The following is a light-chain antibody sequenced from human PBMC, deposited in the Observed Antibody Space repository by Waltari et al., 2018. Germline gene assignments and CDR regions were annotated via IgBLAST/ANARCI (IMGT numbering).Light chain of an antibody. J-gene: IGKJ2*03. Sequence: DIVMTQSPDSLAVSLGERATINCKSSRTVLHSPNNKYYFGWYQQKPGQPPKLLIYWASTREAGVPDRFSGSGSGTDFTLTISSLQAEDVAVYYCHQYYDIPYSFGQGTKLEIK. CDR3: HQYYDIPYS. V-gene: IGKV4-1*01. CDR2: WAS. CDR1: RTVLHSPNNKYY.